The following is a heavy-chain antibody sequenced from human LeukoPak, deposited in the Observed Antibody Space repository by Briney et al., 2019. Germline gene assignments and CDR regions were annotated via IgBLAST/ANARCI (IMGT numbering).Heavy chain of an antibody. CDR1: GFTFSDYY. J-gene: IGHJ5*02. CDR3: ARVLGSGYYDNWFDP. D-gene: IGHD3-22*01. Sequence: GGSLRLSCAASGFTFSDYYMSWIRQAPGKGLEWVSYISSSGSTIYYADSVKGRFTISRDNAKNSLYLQMNSLRAEDTAVYYCARVLGSGYYDNWFDPWGQRTLVTVSS. V-gene: IGHV3-11*04. CDR2: ISSSGSTI.